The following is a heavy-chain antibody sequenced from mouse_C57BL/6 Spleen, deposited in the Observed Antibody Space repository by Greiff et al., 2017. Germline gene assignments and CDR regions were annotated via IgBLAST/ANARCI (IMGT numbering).Heavy chain of an antibody. D-gene: IGHD2-4*01. CDR2: IHPNSGST. J-gene: IGHJ2*01. V-gene: IGHV1-64*01. CDR1: GYTFTSYW. Sequence: VQLQQPGAELVKPGASVKLSCKASGYTFTSYWMHWVKQRPGQGLEWIGMIHPNSGSTNYNEKFKSKATLTVDKSSSTAYMQLSRLTSEDSAVYYCARSGDYDYDGGGYYFDYWGQGTTLTVSS. CDR3: ARSGDYDYDGGGYYFDY.